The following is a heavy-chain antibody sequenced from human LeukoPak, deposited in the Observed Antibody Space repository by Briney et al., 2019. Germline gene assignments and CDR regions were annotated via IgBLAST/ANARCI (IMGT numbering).Heavy chain of an antibody. Sequence: GGSLRLSCAASGFTFSSYAMSWVRQAPGKGLEWVSAISGSGGSTYYADSVKGRFTISRDNSKNTVYLQMNSLTAEDTAVYYCAKGSSAWYGWFDPWGQGTLVTVSS. D-gene: IGHD6-19*01. J-gene: IGHJ5*02. CDR1: GFTFSSYA. CDR2: ISGSGGST. V-gene: IGHV3-23*01. CDR3: AKGSSAWYGWFDP.